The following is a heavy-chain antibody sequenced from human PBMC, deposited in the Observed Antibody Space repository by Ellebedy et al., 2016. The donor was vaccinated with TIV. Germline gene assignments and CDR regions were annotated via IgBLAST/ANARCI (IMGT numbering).Heavy chain of an antibody. V-gene: IGHV3-11*06. Sequence: PGGSLRLSCAVSGFTFSDYYMTWIRQAPGKGLEWVSYISSSSSSTNYADSVKGRFTISSDNAKNSLYLPMNSLRAEDTAVYYWARGRGFSSSWYRSRFYYGMDGWGQGTTVTVSS. D-gene: IGHD6-13*01. CDR2: ISSSSSST. CDR3: ARGRGFSSSWYRSRFYYGMDG. J-gene: IGHJ6*02. CDR1: GFTFSDYY.